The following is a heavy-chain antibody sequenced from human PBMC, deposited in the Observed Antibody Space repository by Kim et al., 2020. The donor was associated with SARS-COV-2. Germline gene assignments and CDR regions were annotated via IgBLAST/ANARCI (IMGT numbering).Heavy chain of an antibody. Sequence: GGSLRLSCAASGFTFSDYYMSWIRQAPGKGLEWVSYISSSGSTIYYADSVKGRVTISMDNAKNSLYLQRNSLRDEDTAVYYCARDHDIWAYWGQGTLVNVSS. J-gene: IGHJ4*02. D-gene: IGHD3-9*01. CDR3: ARDHDIWAY. CDR1: GFTFSDYY. V-gene: IGHV3-11*04. CDR2: ISSSGSTI.